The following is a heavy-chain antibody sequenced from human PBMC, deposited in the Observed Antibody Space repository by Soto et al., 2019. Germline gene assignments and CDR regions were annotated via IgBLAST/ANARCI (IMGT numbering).Heavy chain of an antibody. CDR3: ATFTPLYGDPDAFDI. V-gene: IGHV3-15*01. CDR2: IKSKIDGGTT. J-gene: IGHJ3*02. Sequence: PGGSLRLSCAASGFTFSDVWMSWVRQAPGKGLEWVGRIKSKIDGGTTDYAAPVKGRITISRDDSKNTLYLQMNGLKTEDTALYYCATFTPLYGDPDAFDIWGHGTMVTVSS. D-gene: IGHD4-17*01. CDR1: GFTFSDVW.